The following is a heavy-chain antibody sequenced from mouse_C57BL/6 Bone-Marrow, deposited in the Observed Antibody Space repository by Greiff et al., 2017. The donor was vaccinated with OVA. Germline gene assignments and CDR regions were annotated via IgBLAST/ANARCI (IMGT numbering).Heavy chain of an antibody. D-gene: IGHD1-1*01. Sequence: QVQLQQSGAELVKPGASVKMSCKASGYTFTSYWITWVKQRPGQGLEWIGDIYPGSGSTNYNEKFKSKATLTVDTSSSTAYMQLSSLTSEDSAVYYWARRRAYYYGSSYVDWYFDVWGTGTTVTVSS. CDR3: ARRRAYYYGSSYVDWYFDV. V-gene: IGHV1-55*01. CDR2: IYPGSGST. CDR1: GYTFTSYW. J-gene: IGHJ1*03.